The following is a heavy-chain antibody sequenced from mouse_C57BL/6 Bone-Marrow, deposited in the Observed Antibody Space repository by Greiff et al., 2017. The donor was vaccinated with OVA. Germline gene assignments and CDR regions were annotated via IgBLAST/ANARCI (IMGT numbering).Heavy chain of an antibody. D-gene: IGHD1-1*01. Sequence: VQLQQSGPELVKPGASVKMSCKASGYTFTDYNMHWVKQSHGKSLEWIGYINPNNGGTSYNQKFKGKATLTVNKSSSTAYMELRSLTSEDSAVYYCASYYGSSSYFDYWGQGTTLTVSS. V-gene: IGHV1-22*01. J-gene: IGHJ2*01. CDR2: INPNNGGT. CDR1: GYTFTDYN. CDR3: ASYYGSSSYFDY.